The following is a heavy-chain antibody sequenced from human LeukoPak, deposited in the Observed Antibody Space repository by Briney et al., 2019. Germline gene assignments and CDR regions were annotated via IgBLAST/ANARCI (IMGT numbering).Heavy chain of an antibody. D-gene: IGHD6-6*01. Sequence: SETLSLTCTVSGGSISSSSYYWGWIRQPPGKGLEWIGSIYYSGSTYYNPSLKSRVTISVDTSKNQFSLKLSSVTAADTAVYYCARVLAGYSSSSRFFDYWGQGTLVTVSS. CDR2: IYYSGST. V-gene: IGHV4-39*01. CDR1: GGSISSSSYY. CDR3: ARVLAGYSSSSRFFDY. J-gene: IGHJ4*02.